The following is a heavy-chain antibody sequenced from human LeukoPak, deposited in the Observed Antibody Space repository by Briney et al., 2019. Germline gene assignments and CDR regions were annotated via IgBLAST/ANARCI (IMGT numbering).Heavy chain of an antibody. D-gene: IGHD2-8*01. J-gene: IGHJ6*03. V-gene: IGHV5-51*01. CDR3: AILAYYTNDVCYSNYYYSMDV. CDR2: IYPDDSDT. CDR1: DSSFSSYW. Sequence: GASRKISCKGSDSSFSSYWIVWVRQMPGKGLEWMWIIYPDDSDTRYSPSFQGQVTISADKSIRTAYLQWSNLKASDTAYYYSAILAYYTNDVCYSNYYYSMDVWGKGTPATVSS.